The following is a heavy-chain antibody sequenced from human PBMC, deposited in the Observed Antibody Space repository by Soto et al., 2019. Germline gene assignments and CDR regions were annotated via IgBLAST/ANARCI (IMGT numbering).Heavy chain of an antibody. CDR1: GYTFTSYG. J-gene: IGHJ3*02. D-gene: IGHD6-19*01. CDR3: ARVTKWLDPGDAFDI. Sequence: ASVKVSCKASGYTFTSYGISWVRQAPGQGLEWMGWISAYNGNTNYAQKLQGRVTMTTDTSTSTAYMELRSLRSDDTAVYYCARVTKWLDPGDAFDIWGQGTMVTVSS. CDR2: ISAYNGNT. V-gene: IGHV1-18*01.